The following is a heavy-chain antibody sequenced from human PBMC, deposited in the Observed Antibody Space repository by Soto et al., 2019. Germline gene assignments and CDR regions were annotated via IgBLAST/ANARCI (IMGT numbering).Heavy chain of an antibody. CDR1: GGTFSSYA. V-gene: IGHV1-69*06. CDR2: IIPIFGTA. D-gene: IGHD1-26*01. CDR3: ARGPSWVMAATPPFAS. Sequence: QVQLVQSGAEVKKPGSSVKVSCKASGGTFSSYAISWVRQAPGQGLEWMGGIIPIFGTANYAQKFQGRVTITAEKPTRQAYMELGSRRSEATAVYYWARGPSWVMAATPPFASGGQGTLFTVSS. J-gene: IGHJ4*02.